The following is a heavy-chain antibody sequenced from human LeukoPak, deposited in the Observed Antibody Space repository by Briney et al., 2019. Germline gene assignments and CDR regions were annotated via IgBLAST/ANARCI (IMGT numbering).Heavy chain of an antibody. Sequence: GGSLRLSCTASGFIFDDYGMTWVRQVPGKGLEWVSGINWNGDSTGYADSVRGRFTIPRDNSKNTLYLQMNSLRAEDTAVYYCAKGLSSSWSRYFYYMDVWGKGTTVTISS. CDR3: AKGLSSSWSRYFYYMDV. V-gene: IGHV3-20*04. CDR2: INWNGDST. CDR1: GFIFDDYG. J-gene: IGHJ6*03. D-gene: IGHD6-13*01.